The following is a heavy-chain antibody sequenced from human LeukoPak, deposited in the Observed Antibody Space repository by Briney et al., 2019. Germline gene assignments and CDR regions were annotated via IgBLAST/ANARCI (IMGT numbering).Heavy chain of an antibody. J-gene: IGHJ3*02. CDR1: GFTFSSYS. CDR2: ISSSSSYI. Sequence: GGSLRLSCAASGFTFSSYSMNWVRQAPGKGLEWVSSISSSSSYIYYADSVKGRFTISRDNAKNSLYLQMNSLRAEDTAVYYCARYSIAVAGPDAFDIWGQGTMVTVSS. D-gene: IGHD6-19*01. V-gene: IGHV3-21*01. CDR3: ARYSIAVAGPDAFDI.